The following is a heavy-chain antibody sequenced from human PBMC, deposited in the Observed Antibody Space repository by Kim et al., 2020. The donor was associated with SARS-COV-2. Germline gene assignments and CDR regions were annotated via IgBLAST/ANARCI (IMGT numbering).Heavy chain of an antibody. Sequence: GGSLRLSCEASGFTFDDYTMHWVRQAPGKGLEWVSLISWDGGSTYYADSVKGRFTIYRDNSKNSLYLQMNSLRNEDTALYYCAKDKPLRDFWSGYSTPQYYYGMDVWGQGTTVTVSS. J-gene: IGHJ6*02. CDR1: GFTFDDYT. D-gene: IGHD3-3*01. V-gene: IGHV3-43*01. CDR2: ISWDGGST. CDR3: AKDKPLRDFWSGYSTPQYYYGMDV.